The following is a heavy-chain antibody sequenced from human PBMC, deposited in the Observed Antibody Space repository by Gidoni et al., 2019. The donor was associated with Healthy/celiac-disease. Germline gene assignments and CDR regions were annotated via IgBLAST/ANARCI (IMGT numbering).Heavy chain of an antibody. D-gene: IGHD3-10*01. CDR1: GGSISSGSYY. CDR2: IYTSGST. Sequence: QVQLQESGPGLVKPSQTLSLTCTVSGGSISSGSYYWSWIRQPAGKGLEWIGRIYTSGSTNYNPSLKSRVTISVDTSKNQFSLKLSSVTAADTAVYYCARAPGVLYGSYYYYYDMDVWGQGTTVTVSS. CDR3: ARAPGVLYGSYYYYYDMDV. V-gene: IGHV4-61*02. J-gene: IGHJ6*02.